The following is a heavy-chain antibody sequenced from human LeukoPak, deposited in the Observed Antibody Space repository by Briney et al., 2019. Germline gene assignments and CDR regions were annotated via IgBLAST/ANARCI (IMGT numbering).Heavy chain of an antibody. CDR1: GFTFSSYA. Sequence: GGSLRLSCAASGFTFSSYAMSWVRQAPGKGLEWVSAISGSGGSTYYADSVKGRFTISRDNSKNTLYLQMNSLRAEDTAVYYCAKESLSGSYLEWVVRAPPKYFDYWGQGTLVTVSS. J-gene: IGHJ4*02. D-gene: IGHD1-26*01. V-gene: IGHV3-23*01. CDR2: ISGSGGST. CDR3: AKESLSGSYLEWVVRAPPKYFDY.